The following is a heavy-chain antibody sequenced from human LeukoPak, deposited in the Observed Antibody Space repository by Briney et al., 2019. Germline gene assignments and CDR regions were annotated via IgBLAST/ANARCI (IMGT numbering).Heavy chain of an antibody. Sequence: SVKVSCKASGGTFSSYAISWVRQAPGQGLEWMGGIIPIFGTANYAQKFQGRVTITADESTSTAYMELSSLRSEDTAVYYCARAGVDSSSWYGFYYYCYMDVWGKGTTVTVSS. CDR3: ARAGVDSSSWYGFYYYCYMDV. CDR1: GGTFSSYA. CDR2: IIPIFGTA. D-gene: IGHD6-13*01. J-gene: IGHJ6*03. V-gene: IGHV1-69*13.